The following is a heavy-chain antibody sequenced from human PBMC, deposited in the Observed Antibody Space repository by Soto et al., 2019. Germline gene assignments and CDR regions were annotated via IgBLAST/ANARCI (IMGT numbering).Heavy chain of an antibody. J-gene: IGHJ4*01. CDR3: AKVQEDGDYAPLPYFDY. Sequence: GWSLRLSCASSVFTFNSYAMSWVRQAPGKGLEWVSAISGSGGSSYYADSVKGRFTISRDNSKNTLYLQMSLRAEDTAVYYCAKVQEDGDYAPLPYFDYWGQGTLVTVSS. D-gene: IGHD4-17*01. V-gene: IGHV3-23*01. CDR2: ISGSGGSS. CDR1: VFTFNSYA.